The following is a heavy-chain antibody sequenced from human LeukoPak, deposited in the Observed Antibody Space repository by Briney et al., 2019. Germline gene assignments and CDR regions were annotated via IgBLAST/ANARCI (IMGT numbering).Heavy chain of an antibody. CDR3: ARLISSTSRVVDY. Sequence: GGSLRLSCAASGFTFSSYTMNWVRQAPGKGPGWVSYISTSGGTIYYGDSVKGRFTISRDNAKNSLYLQMNSLRAEDTAVYYCARLISSTSRVVDYWGQGTLVTVSS. CDR1: GFTFSSYT. J-gene: IGHJ4*02. V-gene: IGHV3-48*04. D-gene: IGHD2-2*01. CDR2: ISTSGGTI.